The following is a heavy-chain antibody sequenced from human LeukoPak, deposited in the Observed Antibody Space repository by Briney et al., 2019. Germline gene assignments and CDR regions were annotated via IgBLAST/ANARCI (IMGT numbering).Heavy chain of an antibody. CDR2: IYHSGST. CDR3: ARTYYYGSGDMDV. CDR1: GYSISSGYY. J-gene: IGHJ6*03. Sequence: SETLSLTCTVSGYSISSGYYWGWIRQPPGKGLEWIGSIYHSGSTYYNPSLKSRVTISVDTSKNQFSLKLSSVTAADTAVYYCARTYYYGSGDMDVWGKGTTVTISS. D-gene: IGHD3-10*01. V-gene: IGHV4-38-2*02.